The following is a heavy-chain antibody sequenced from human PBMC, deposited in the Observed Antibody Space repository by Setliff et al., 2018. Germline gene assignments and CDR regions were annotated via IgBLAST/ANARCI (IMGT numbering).Heavy chain of an antibody. D-gene: IGHD3-10*01. CDR1: GGSISSDNFL. V-gene: IGHV4-31*03. Sequence: SETLSLTCTVSGGSISSDNFLWSWIRQHPEKGLEWIAYIFYSGRAYYNPSLQSRATISVDTSKNQFSLKLNSVTAADTAVYYCARQGTAIRWFDPWGQGTLVTVSS. J-gene: IGHJ5*02. CDR2: IFYSGRA. CDR3: ARQGTAIRWFDP.